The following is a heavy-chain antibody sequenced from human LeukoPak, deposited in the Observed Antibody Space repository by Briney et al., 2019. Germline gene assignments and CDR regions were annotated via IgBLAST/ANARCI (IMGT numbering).Heavy chain of an antibody. J-gene: IGHJ5*02. V-gene: IGHV3-23*01. Sequence: GGSLRLSCAASGFTFSTYGMSWVRQAPGKGLEWVSVISGSGGSTYYADSVKGRFTISRDNSKNTLYLQMNSLRAEDTAVYYCAKVAGYCSSTSCPGGWFDPWGQGTLVTVSS. CDR1: GFTFSTYG. D-gene: IGHD2-2*01. CDR3: AKVAGYCSSTSCPGGWFDP. CDR2: ISGSGGST.